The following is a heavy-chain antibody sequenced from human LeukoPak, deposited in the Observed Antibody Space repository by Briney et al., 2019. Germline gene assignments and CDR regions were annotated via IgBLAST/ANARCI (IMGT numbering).Heavy chain of an antibody. D-gene: IGHD6-19*01. Sequence: PVGSLRLSCAASGFTFSTYGMHWVRQAPGKGLEWVAAISYDGSNKYYTDLVKGRFTISRDNSKNTLYLQMNGLRAEDTAVYYCAKDEFADQWLFPFDSWGQGTLVTVSS. CDR2: ISYDGSNK. J-gene: IGHJ4*02. CDR3: AKDEFADQWLFPFDS. CDR1: GFTFSTYG. V-gene: IGHV3-30*18.